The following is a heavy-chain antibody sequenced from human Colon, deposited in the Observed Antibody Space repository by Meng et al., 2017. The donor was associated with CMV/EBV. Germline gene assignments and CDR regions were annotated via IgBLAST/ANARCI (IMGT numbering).Heavy chain of an antibody. CDR1: GFTFDDYA. Sequence: GGSLRLSCAASGFTFDDYAMHWVRQAPGKGLEWVSGISWNSGSIGYADSVKGRFTISRDNAKNTLYLQMNSLRAEDTAVYYCARDPYSSGSFYWGRGTLVTVSS. J-gene: IGHJ4*02. V-gene: IGHV3-9*01. D-gene: IGHD6-19*01. CDR3: ARDPYSSGSFY. CDR2: ISWNSGSI.